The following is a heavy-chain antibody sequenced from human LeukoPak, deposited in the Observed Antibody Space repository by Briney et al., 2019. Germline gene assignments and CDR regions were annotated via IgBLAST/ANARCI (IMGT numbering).Heavy chain of an antibody. Sequence: GGSLRLSCAASGFPFNTYWIHWVRQAPGEGPVWVSRIDSDGSTTDYADSVKGRFTISRDNAKNTVYLQMNSLRVEDTAIYYCARFRGITMVRGTIIRSPFDYWGQGTLVTVSS. D-gene: IGHD3-10*01. J-gene: IGHJ4*02. CDR2: IDSDGSTT. CDR3: ARFRGITMVRGTIIRSPFDY. V-gene: IGHV3-74*01. CDR1: GFPFNTYW.